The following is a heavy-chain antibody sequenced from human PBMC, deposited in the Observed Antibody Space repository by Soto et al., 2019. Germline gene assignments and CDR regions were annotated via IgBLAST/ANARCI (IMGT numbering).Heavy chain of an antibody. V-gene: IGHV4-31*03. CDR1: GGSISSGDYY. J-gene: IGHJ4*02. D-gene: IGHD3-22*01. Sequence: LSLTCTVSGGSISSGDYYWSWIRQHPGKGLEWIGYIYYSGSTYYNPSLKSRVTISVDTSKNQFSLKLSSVTAADTAVYYCARAHYYHSSSGYYVFDYWGQGTLVTVSS. CDR2: IYYSGST. CDR3: ARAHYYHSSSGYYVFDY.